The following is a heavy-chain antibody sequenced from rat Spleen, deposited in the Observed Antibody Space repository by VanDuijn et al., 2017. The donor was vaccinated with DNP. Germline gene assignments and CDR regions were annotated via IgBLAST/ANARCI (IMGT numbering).Heavy chain of an antibody. CDR3: VRPDYYDGSYPHY. J-gene: IGHJ2*01. CDR2: ITSGGGST. D-gene: IGHD1-12*02. Sequence: EVQLVESGGNLVQPGRSLKLSCAASGFTFSDYYMAWVRQAPTKGLEWVASITSGGGSTFYPDSVKGRFTISRDNAKSSLYLQMDSLRSEDTATYYCVRPDYYDGSYPHYWGQGVMVTVSS. V-gene: IGHV5-25*01. CDR1: GFTFSDYY.